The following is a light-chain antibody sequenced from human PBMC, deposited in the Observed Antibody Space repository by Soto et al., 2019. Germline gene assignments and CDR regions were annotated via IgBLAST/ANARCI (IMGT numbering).Light chain of an antibody. CDR3: QTWGTGIQV. V-gene: IGLV4-69*01. CDR1: SGHRSYA. Sequence: QSVLTQSPSASASLGASVKLTCTLSSGHRSYAIAWHQQQPEKGPRYLMKLNSDGSHSKGDGIPDRFSGSSSGAERYLTISGRQSGDEADYYCQTWGTGIQVFGGGAKLTVL. J-gene: IGLJ3*02. CDR2: LNSDGSH.